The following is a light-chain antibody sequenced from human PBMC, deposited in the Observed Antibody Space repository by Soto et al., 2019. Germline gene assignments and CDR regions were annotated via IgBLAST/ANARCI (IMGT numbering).Light chain of an antibody. J-gene: IGLJ2*01. CDR3: QSYDSSLSGSL. CDR1: SSNIGAGYD. V-gene: IGLV1-40*01. CDR2: ANS. Sequence: QSVLTQPPSVSGAPGQRVTISCTGSSSNIGAGYDVHWYQQLPGTAPKLLIYANSNRPSGVPDRFSGSKSGTSASLAITGLQAEDEADYYCQSYDSSLSGSLFGGGTKLTVL.